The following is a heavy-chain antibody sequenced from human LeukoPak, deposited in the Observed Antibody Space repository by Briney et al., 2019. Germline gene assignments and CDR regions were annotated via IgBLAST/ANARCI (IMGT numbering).Heavy chain of an antibody. V-gene: IGHV4-34*01. CDR3: ARAHYETASPAGGL. CDR2: INHSGST. CDR1: GGSFSGYY. Sequence: SETLSLTCALYGGSFSGYYWSWIRQTPGKGLEWIGEINHSGSTNHNPPLKSRVTISIDTSKNQFSLKLSSVTAADTAVYYCARAHYETASPAGGLWGQGTLVTVSS. D-gene: IGHD3-22*01. J-gene: IGHJ4*02.